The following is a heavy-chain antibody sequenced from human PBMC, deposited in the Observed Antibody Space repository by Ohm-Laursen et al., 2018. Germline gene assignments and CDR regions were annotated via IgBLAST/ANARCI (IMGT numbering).Heavy chain of an antibody. CDR3: ARGTDGSYNGMDV. V-gene: IGHV1-69*01. D-gene: IGHD1-26*01. Sequence: SSVKVSCKASGGTFSRNAINWVRQAPGQGLEWMGGITPIFGTANYAQKFQGRVTITADESTSTAYMELRSLRSEDTAVYYCARGTDGSYNGMDVWGQGTTVTVSS. CDR1: GGTFSRNA. CDR2: ITPIFGTA. J-gene: IGHJ6*02.